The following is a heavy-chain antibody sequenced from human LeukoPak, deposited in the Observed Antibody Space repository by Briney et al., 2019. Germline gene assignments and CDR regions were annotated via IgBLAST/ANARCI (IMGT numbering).Heavy chain of an antibody. CDR3: ARGAQVRELRPNYYYYYMDV. CDR1: GGSFSGYY. J-gene: IGHJ6*03. V-gene: IGHV4-34*01. D-gene: IGHD1-26*01. CDR2: INPSGST. Sequence: PSETLSLTCAVYGGSFSGYYWSWIRQPPGKGLEWIGEINPSGSTNYNPSLKSRITISVDTSKNQFSLKLSSVTAADTAVYYCARGAQVRELRPNYYYYYMDVWGKGTTVTVSS.